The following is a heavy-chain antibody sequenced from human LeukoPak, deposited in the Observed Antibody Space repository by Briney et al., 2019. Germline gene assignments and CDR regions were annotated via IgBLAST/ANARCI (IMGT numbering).Heavy chain of an antibody. Sequence: SETLSLTCTVSGGSISSYYWSWIRQPPGKGLEWIGYIYYSGSTNYNPSLKSRVTISVDTSSNQISLRLTSVTAADTAVYYCARSGVGETEKLDFWGQGTLVTVSS. CDR2: IYYSGST. J-gene: IGHJ4*02. CDR3: ARSGVGETEKLDF. CDR1: GGSISSYY. D-gene: IGHD1-26*01. V-gene: IGHV4-59*08.